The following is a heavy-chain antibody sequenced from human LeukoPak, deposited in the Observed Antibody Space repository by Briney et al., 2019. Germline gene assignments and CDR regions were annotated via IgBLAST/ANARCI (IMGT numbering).Heavy chain of an antibody. CDR2: IKQDGREQ. V-gene: IGHV3-7*01. CDR3: ARDKAVARGGIDY. Sequence: GGSLRLSCTASEFTFKNYWMSWFRQAPGKGLEWVANIKQDGREQYYVDSVKGRFTISRDNAKNSLYLQMNSLRVEDTAVYYCARDKAVARGGIDYWGQGTLVTVSS. D-gene: IGHD3-10*01. CDR1: EFTFKNYW. J-gene: IGHJ4*02.